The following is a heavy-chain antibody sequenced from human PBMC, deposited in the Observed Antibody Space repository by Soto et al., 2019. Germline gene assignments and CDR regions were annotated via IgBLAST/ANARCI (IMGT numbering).Heavy chain of an antibody. J-gene: IGHJ6*02. Sequence: CAASGITFSGYCVRWVLQETGHGLEWVAVIWYDGSNKYDADSVKGRFTISRDNSKNTLYLQMNSLRAEDTAVDYCARDNGIARVGYYYYGMDVWGQGTTVTVSS. CDR3: ARDNGIARVGYYYYGMDV. V-gene: IGHV3-33*01. CDR2: IWYDGSNK. CDR1: GITFSGYC. D-gene: IGHD6-13*01.